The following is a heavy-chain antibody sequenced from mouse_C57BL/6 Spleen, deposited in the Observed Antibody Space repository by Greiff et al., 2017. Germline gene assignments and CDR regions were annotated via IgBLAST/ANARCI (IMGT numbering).Heavy chain of an antibody. Sequence: EVQRVESGGDLVKPGGSLKLSCAASGFTFSSYGMSWVRQTPDKRLEWVATISSGGSYTYYPDSVKGRFTISRDNAKNTLYLQMSSLKSEDTAMXYCARPTTVVATDWYFDVWGTGTTVTVSS. CDR1: GFTFSSYG. V-gene: IGHV5-6*01. D-gene: IGHD1-1*01. CDR3: ARPTTVVATDWYFDV. J-gene: IGHJ1*03. CDR2: ISSGGSYT.